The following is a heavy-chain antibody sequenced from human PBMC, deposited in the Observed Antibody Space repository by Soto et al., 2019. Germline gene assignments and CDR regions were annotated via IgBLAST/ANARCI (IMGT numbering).Heavy chain of an antibody. J-gene: IGHJ6*02. D-gene: IGHD3-22*01. CDR1: GFTFSDYY. Sequence: PGGSLRLSCAASGFTFSDYYMSWIRQAPGKGLEWVSYISSSGSTIYYADSVKGRFTISRDNAKNSLYLQMNSLRAEDTAVYYCARDSLVVRWLQKIYGMDVWGQGTTVTVSS. CDR3: ARDSLVVRWLQKIYGMDV. V-gene: IGHV3-11*01. CDR2: ISSSGSTI.